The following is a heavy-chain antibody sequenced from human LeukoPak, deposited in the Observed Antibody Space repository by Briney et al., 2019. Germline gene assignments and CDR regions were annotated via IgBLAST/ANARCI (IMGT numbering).Heavy chain of an antibody. CDR1: GYTFTGYY. D-gene: IGHD5-24*01. CDR3: AGDAGRDGYNRDWFDP. Sequence: ASVKVSCKASGYTFTGYYMHWVRQAPGQGLERMGWINPNSGGTNYAQKFQGRVTMTRDTSISTAYMELSRLRSDDTAVYYCAGDAGRDGYNRDWFDPWGQGTLVTVSS. CDR2: INPNSGGT. V-gene: IGHV1-2*02. J-gene: IGHJ5*02.